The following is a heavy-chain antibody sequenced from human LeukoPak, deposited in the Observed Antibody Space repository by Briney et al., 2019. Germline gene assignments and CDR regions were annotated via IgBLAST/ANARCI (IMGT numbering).Heavy chain of an antibody. CDR2: IYSSGST. V-gene: IGHV4-4*07. CDR1: GASLSSSY. D-gene: IGHD3-16*01. Sequence: SETLSLTCTVSGASLSSSYWSWVRQPAGKGLEWIGRIYSSGSTSYNPSLKSRVTISLDMSKNQFSQRLSSVTAADTAIYFCARDPAVGANGDYYNYGMDVWGQGTTVRVSS. J-gene: IGHJ6*02. CDR3: ARDPAVGANGDYYNYGMDV.